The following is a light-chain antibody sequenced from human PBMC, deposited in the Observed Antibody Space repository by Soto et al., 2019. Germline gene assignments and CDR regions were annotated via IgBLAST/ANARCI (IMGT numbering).Light chain of an antibody. Sequence: EIVLTQSPGTLSLSPGERATLSCRASQSVTSSYLAWYQQKPGQAPRLLIYGASSRATGIPDRFSGGGSGTHFTLTISTLEPEDFAVYYCQQYDNSLWTFGQGTKVEIK. CDR1: QSVTSSY. V-gene: IGKV3-20*01. CDR2: GAS. CDR3: QQYDNSLWT. J-gene: IGKJ1*01.